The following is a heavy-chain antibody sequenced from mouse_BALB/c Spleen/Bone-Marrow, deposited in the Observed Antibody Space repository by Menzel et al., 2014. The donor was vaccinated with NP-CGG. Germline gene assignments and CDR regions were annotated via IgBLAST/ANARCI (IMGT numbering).Heavy chain of an antibody. CDR3: ARSGDSSGYGFAY. CDR1: GHTFXSYD. CDR2: IYPGDGST. J-gene: IGHJ3*01. V-gene: IGHV1S56*01. D-gene: IGHD3-2*01. Sequence: QVQXQQSGPELVKPGALVKISCKASGHTFXSYDINWVKQRPGQGLEWIGWIYPGDGSTKYNEKFKGKATLTADKSSSTAYMQLSSLTSENSAVYFCARSGDSSGYGFAYWGQGTLVTVSA.